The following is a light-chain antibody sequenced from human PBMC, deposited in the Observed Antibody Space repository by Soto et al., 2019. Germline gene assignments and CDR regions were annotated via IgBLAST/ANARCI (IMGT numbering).Light chain of an antibody. V-gene: IGKV2-28*01. CDR2: LGS. Sequence: EIVMTQSPLSLPVTPGEPASISCRSSQSLLQSNGYNYLDWYLQKPGQSPQLLIYLGSNRASGVPDRCSGSGSGTEFTLKISRVEGADVGVYYCKHALQPLNLGPGTKGDIK. CDR3: KHALQPLN. CDR1: QSLLQSNGYNY. J-gene: IGKJ3*01.